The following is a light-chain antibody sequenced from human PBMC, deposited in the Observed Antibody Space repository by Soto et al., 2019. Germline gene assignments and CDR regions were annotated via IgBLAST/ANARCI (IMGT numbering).Light chain of an antibody. V-gene: IGKV3-20*01. J-gene: IGKJ1*01. CDR2: GAS. CDR3: QQYGSSPPGGT. Sequence: VFTQSSSTPALSPGERSTLSLQARPSVSSSYLAWYQQKPGQAPRLLIYGASSRATGIPDRFSGSGSGTDFTLTISRLEPEDFAVYYCQQYGSSPPGGTFGQGTKVDIK. CDR1: PSVSSSY.